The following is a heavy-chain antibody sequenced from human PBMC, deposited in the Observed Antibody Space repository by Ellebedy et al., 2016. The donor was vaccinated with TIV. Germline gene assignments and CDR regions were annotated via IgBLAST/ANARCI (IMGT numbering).Heavy chain of an antibody. V-gene: IGHV3-43*02. D-gene: IGHD1-26*01. J-gene: IGHJ6*02. CDR3: ARGMRSPREDGMDV. CDR2: ISGDGGST. CDR1: GFTFDDYA. Sequence: GESLKISCAASGFTFDDYAMHWVRQAPGKGLEWVSLISGDGGSTYYADSVKGRFTISRDIAKNSLYLQMNSLRAEDTAVYYCARGMRSPREDGMDVWGQGTTVTVSS.